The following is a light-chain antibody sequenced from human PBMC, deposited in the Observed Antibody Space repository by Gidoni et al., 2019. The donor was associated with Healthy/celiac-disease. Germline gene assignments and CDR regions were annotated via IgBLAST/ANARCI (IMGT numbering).Light chain of an antibody. CDR1: QSVNSN. Sequence: EIVMTQSPATLSVSPGERATLSCRASQSVNSNLAWYQQKPGQAPRLLIYGASTRATGIPARFSGSGSGTEFTLTISSLQSEDFAVYYCQQYNNWPPLTFXGXTKVEI. CDR2: GAS. CDR3: QQYNNWPPLT. V-gene: IGKV3-15*01. J-gene: IGKJ4*01.